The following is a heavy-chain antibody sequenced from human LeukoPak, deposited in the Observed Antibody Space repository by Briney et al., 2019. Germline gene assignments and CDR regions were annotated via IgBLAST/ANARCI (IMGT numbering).Heavy chain of an antibody. CDR2: INQDGSEK. D-gene: IGHD7-27*01. J-gene: IGHJ4*02. CDR1: GFTFSNYW. Sequence: GRPLRLSCVASGFTFSNYWMTWFRQTPGKGLEWVGNINQDGSEKYYLDSVRGRFTISRDNAKNSLYLQMNSLRVEDTAIYYCARDYVWGSSESDYWGQGTLVTVSS. CDR3: ARDYVWGSSESDY. V-gene: IGHV3-7*01.